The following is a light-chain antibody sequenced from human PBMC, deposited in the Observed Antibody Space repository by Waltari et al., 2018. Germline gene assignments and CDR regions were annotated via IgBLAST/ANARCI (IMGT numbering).Light chain of an antibody. CDR1: NIGSKS. CDR3: QVWDSSSDHV. V-gene: IGLV3-21*04. Sequence: SYVLTQPPSVSVAPGKTARITCGGNNIGSKSVHWYKQKPGQAPVLVIYYDSDRPSGIPERFSGSNSGNTATLTISRVEAVDEADYYCQVWDSSSDHVFGSGTKVTVL. CDR2: YDS. J-gene: IGLJ6*01.